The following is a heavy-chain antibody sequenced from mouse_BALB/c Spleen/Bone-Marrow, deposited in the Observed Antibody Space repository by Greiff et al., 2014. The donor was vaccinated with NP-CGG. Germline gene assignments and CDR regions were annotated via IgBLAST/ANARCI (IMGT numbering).Heavy chain of an antibody. D-gene: IGHD2-2*01. CDR1: GFAFSSYD. CDR3: ARRDRLRRGYFDV. J-gene: IGHJ1*01. CDR2: ISSGGSYT. V-gene: IGHV5-9*02. Sequence: EVQVVESGGGLVKPGGSLKLSCAASGFAFSSYDMSWVRQTPEKRLEWVATISSGGSYTYYPDSVKGRFTSSRDNARNTLYLQMSSLRSEDTALFHCARRDRLRRGYFDVWGAGTTVTVSS.